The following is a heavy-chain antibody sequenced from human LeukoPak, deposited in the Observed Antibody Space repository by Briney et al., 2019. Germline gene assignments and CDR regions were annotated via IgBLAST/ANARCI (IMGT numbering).Heavy chain of an antibody. CDR1: GFTFINNW. J-gene: IGHJ5*02. CDR3: ARGRGWIDP. CDR2: VNEEGSEK. V-gene: IGHV3-7*01. D-gene: IGHD5-24*01. Sequence: GGSLRLSCVASGFTFINNWMTCVRQAPGRGLEGVANVNEEGSEKNYLDSVQGRFTISTDNAKNSVYLQMHGLRVEETAVYFCARGRGWIDPWGPGTLVTVSS.